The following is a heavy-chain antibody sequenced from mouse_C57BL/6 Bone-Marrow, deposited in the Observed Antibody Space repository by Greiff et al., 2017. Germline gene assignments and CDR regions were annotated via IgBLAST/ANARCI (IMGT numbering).Heavy chain of an antibody. CDR3: ARSGATGPYYFDY. CDR1: GYTFTSYW. J-gene: IGHJ2*01. V-gene: IGHV1-50*01. D-gene: IGHD4-1*02. Sequence: QVQLKESGAELVKPGASVKLSCKASGYTFTSYWMQWVKQRPGQGLEWIGEIDPSDSYTNYNQKFKGKATLTVDTSSSTAYMQLSSLTSEDSAVYYCARSGATGPYYFDYWGQGTTLTVSS. CDR2: IDPSDSYT.